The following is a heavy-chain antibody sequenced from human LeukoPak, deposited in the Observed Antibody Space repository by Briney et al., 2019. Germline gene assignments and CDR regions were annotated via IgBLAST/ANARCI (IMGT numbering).Heavy chain of an antibody. CDR1: GFSFSSYS. Sequence: GGSLRLSCAASGFSFSSYSMNWVRQTPGKGLEWISYITARSSPIHYADSVKGRFIISRDNAKNSLYLEMNSLRDGDTAVYYCVRDPHALDYWGRGTLVTVSS. V-gene: IGHV3-48*02. CDR2: ITARSSPI. CDR3: VRDPHALDY. J-gene: IGHJ4*02.